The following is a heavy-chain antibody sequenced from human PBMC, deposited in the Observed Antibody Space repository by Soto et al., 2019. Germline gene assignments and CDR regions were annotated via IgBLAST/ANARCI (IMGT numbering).Heavy chain of an antibody. V-gene: IGHV3-23*01. CDR3: AKATGSGSSGWSRFEN. CDR2: ISGSGGRT. Sequence: EVQLLESGGGLVQPGGSLRLSCAASGFTFSSYAMSWVRQAPGKGLEWVSVISGSGGRTNYADSVKGRFTISRDNSKKTLYLQISSQRAKDTAVYYCAKATGSGSSGWSRFENRGQGTQVTVAS. CDR1: GFTFSSYA. D-gene: IGHD6-19*01. J-gene: IGHJ4*02.